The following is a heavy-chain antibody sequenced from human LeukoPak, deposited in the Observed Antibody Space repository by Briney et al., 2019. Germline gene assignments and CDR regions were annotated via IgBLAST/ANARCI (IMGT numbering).Heavy chain of an antibody. Sequence: ASVKVSCKASGYTFTGYHLHWVRQAPGQGLEWMGRINPNSGGTNYAQKFRGRVTMTRDTSTSTAYMELSRLRSDDTAVYYCARGVRGDYWFDPWGQGTLVTVSS. J-gene: IGHJ5*02. CDR2: INPNSGGT. CDR3: ARGVRGDYWFDP. V-gene: IGHV1-2*06. D-gene: IGHD3-10*01. CDR1: GYTFTGYH.